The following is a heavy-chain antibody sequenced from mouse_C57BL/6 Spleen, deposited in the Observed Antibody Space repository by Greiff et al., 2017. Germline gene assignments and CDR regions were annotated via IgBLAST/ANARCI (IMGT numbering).Heavy chain of an antibody. D-gene: IGHD2-12*01. V-gene: IGHV1-59*01. Sequence: QVQLQQPGAELVRPGTSVKLSCKASGYTFTSYWMHWVKQRPGQGLEWIGVIDPSDSYTNYNQKFKGKATLTVDTSSSTAYMQLSSLTSEDSAVYYCARSEVSYWYFDVWGTGTTVTVSS. J-gene: IGHJ1*03. CDR2: IDPSDSYT. CDR1: GYTFTSYW. CDR3: ARSEVSYWYFDV.